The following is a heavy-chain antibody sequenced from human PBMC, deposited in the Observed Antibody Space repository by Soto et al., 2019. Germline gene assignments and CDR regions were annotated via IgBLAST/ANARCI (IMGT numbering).Heavy chain of an antibody. V-gene: IGHV3-23*01. CDR3: AKNPGYYYDSTGYHFDY. Sequence: GGSLRLSCAASEFTFSHDAMSGVRQAPGKGLEWVSAISYGGGTTYYADSVKGRFTISRDNSKNTLYLQMNSLRAEDTAVYYCAKNPGYYYDSTGYHFDYWGQGTLVTVSS. CDR2: ISYGGGTT. CDR1: EFTFSHDA. D-gene: IGHD3-22*01. J-gene: IGHJ4*02.